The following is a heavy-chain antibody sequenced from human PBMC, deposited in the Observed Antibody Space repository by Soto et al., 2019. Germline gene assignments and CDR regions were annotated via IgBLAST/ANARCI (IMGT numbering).Heavy chain of an antibody. D-gene: IGHD6-19*01. CDR3: ARGSSGWPPRLDY. J-gene: IGHJ4*02. Sequence: QVQLQESGPGRVKPSETLSLNCTVSGGPISSYYWSWIRQSPGKGLEWIGYIYYSGSTNYNPSLKSRVTISVDTSKNQFSLDLSSVTAADTAVYYCARGSSGWPPRLDYWGQGTLVTVSS. CDR2: IYYSGST. CDR1: GGPISSYY. V-gene: IGHV4-59*01.